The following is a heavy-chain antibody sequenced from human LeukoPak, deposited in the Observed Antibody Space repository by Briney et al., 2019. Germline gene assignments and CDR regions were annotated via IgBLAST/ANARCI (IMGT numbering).Heavy chain of an antibody. CDR2: IIPIFGTA. Sequence: SVKVSCKASGGTFSSYAISWVRQAPGQGLEWMGGIIPIFGTANYAQKFQGRVTITADESTSTAYMELSSLRSEDTAVYYCARAITIFGVVTYYYYMDVWGKGTTVTVSS. D-gene: IGHD3-3*01. CDR3: ARAITIFGVVTYYYYMDV. CDR1: GGTFSSYA. V-gene: IGHV1-69*13. J-gene: IGHJ6*03.